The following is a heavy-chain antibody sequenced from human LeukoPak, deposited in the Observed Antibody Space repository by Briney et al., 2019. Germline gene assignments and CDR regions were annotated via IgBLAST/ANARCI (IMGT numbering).Heavy chain of an antibody. CDR3: ARLTGYQQPTGGYYYYMDV. J-gene: IGHJ6*03. D-gene: IGHD6-13*01. V-gene: IGHV4-59*11. CDR2: IYYSGST. Sequence: SETLSLTCTVSGGSISSHYWSWIRQPPGKGLEWIGYIYYSGSTNYNPSLKSRVTISVDTSKNQFSLKLSSVTAADTAVYYCARLTGYQQPTGGYYYYMDVWGKGTTVTVSS. CDR1: GGSISSHY.